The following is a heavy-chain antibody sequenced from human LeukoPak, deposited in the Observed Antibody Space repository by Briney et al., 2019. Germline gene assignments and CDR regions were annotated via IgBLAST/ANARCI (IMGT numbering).Heavy chain of an antibody. V-gene: IGHV4-59*01. CDR3: ARCYGGLDYYFDL. J-gene: IGHJ2*01. CDR2: IFCSGST. Sequence: SQTLSLTCTVSGDSISNYYWGWIRQPPGKGLEWIGYIFCSGSTNYNTSLKSRGIISVDASENQFSLKLSSVTAADTAVYFCARCYGGLDYYFDLWGRGTLVTVSS. D-gene: IGHD4-23*01. CDR1: GDSISNYY.